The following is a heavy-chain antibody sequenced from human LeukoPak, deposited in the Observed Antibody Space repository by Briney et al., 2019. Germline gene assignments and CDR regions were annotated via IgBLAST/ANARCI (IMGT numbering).Heavy chain of an antibody. J-gene: IGHJ2*01. D-gene: IGHD1-26*01. CDR1: GGSISSYY. CDR2: IYYSGST. V-gene: IGHV4-59*01. Sequence: SETLSLTCTVSGGSISSYYWSWIRQPPGKGLEWIGHIYYSGSTNYNPSLKSRVTISVDTSKNQFSLKLSSVTAADTAVYYCARLRGGSYSPHWYFDLWGRGTLVTVSS. CDR3: ARLRGGSYSPHWYFDL.